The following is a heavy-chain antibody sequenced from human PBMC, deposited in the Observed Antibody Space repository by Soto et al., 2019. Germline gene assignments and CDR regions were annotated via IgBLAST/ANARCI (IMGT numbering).Heavy chain of an antibody. D-gene: IGHD2-15*01. CDR2: ISGSGGST. V-gene: IGHV3-23*01. CDR3: AKRYCSGGSCYPDAFDI. J-gene: IGHJ3*02. Sequence: GGSLRLSCAASGFTFSSYAMSWVRQAPGKGLEWVSGISGSGGSTYYADSVKGRFTISSDNSKNTLYLQMNSLRAEDTAVYYCAKRYCSGGSCYPDAFDIWGQGTMVTVSS. CDR1: GFTFSSYA.